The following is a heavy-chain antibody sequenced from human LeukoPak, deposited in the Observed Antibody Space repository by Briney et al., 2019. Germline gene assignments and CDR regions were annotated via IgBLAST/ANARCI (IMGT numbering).Heavy chain of an antibody. CDR3: ARATRGMVYAYNAFDI. CDR2: ISSSSSTI. Sequence: GGSLRLSXAASGFTFSSYSMNWVRQAPGKGLEWVSYISSSSSTIYYADSVKGRFTISRDNAKNSLYLQMNSLRAEDTAVYYCARATRGMVYAYNAFDIWGQGTMVTVSS. D-gene: IGHD2-8*01. CDR1: GFTFSSYS. J-gene: IGHJ3*02. V-gene: IGHV3-48*01.